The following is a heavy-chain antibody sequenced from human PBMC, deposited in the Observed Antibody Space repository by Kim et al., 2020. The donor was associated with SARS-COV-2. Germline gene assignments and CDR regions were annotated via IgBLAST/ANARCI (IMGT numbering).Heavy chain of an antibody. D-gene: IGHD1-1*01. CDR2: ISSSGSTI. CDR3: ARDMDQQRYYFDY. CDR1: GFTFSDYY. Sequence: GGSLRLSCAASGFTFSDYYMSWIRQAPGKGLEWVSYISSSGSTIYYTDSVKGRFTISRDNAKNSLYLQMNSLRAEDTAVYYWARDMDQQRYYFDYWGQGTLVTVSS. V-gene: IGHV3-11*01. J-gene: IGHJ4*02.